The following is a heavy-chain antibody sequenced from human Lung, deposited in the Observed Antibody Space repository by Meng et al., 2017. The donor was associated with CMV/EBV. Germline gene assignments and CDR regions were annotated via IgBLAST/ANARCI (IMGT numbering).Heavy chain of an antibody. CDR3: ARPYYYDSNGYYSIHVFDI. CDR1: GFTVSRNY. J-gene: IGHJ3*02. V-gene: IGHV3-53*05. Sequence: SXAASGFTVSRNYMNWVRQTPGKGLEWVSVIYSSGSGRTKYADSVKGRFTISRDNSKNTVFLQMNSLRSDDTAVYYCARPYYYDSNGYYSIHVFDIWGQGTMVXVSS. D-gene: IGHD3-22*01. CDR2: IYSSGSGRT.